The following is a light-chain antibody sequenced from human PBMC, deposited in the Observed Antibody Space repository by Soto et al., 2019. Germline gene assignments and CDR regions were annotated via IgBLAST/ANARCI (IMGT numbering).Light chain of an antibody. J-gene: IGKJ1*01. Sequence: EIVLTQSPATLSLSPGERATLSCRAGQSVSIFLTWYQQKPGQAPRLLIYGASSRATGIPDRFSGSGSGTDFTLTISRLEPEDFAVYYCQQYGSSPETFGQGAKVDIK. CDR3: QQYGSSPET. CDR1: QSVSIF. V-gene: IGKV3-20*01. CDR2: GAS.